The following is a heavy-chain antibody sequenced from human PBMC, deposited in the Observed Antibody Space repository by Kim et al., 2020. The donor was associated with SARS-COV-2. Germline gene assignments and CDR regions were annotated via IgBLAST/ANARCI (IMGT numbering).Heavy chain of an antibody. V-gene: IGHV3-30*18. CDR1: GFTFSSYG. J-gene: IGHJ4*02. Sequence: GGSLRLSCAASGFTFSSYGMHWVRQAPGKGLEWVAVISYDGSNKYYADSVKGRFTISRDNSKNTLYLQMNSLRAEDTAVYYCAKDRRFLEWTAYYFDYWGQGTLVTVSS. CDR2: ISYDGSNK. D-gene: IGHD3-3*01. CDR3: AKDRRFLEWTAYYFDY.